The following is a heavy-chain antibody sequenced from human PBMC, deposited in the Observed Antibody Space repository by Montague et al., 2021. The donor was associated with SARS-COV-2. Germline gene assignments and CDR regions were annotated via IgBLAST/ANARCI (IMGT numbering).Heavy chain of an antibody. CDR2: ISYDGSYK. Sequence: SLRLSCAASGFTFSSYSMHWVRQSPGKGLEWVALISYDGSYKYYADSVKGRFTISRDNSKDTLYLQMNSLRGEDTAVYYCAKQTGAQMSYYYYGMDVWGQGTTVTVSS. D-gene: IGHD1-14*01. J-gene: IGHJ6*02. V-gene: IGHV3-30*18. CDR1: GFTFSSYS. CDR3: AKQTGAQMSYYYYGMDV.